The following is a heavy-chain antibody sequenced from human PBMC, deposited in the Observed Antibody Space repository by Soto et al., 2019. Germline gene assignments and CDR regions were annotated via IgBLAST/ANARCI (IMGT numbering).Heavy chain of an antibody. Sequence: EVQLVESGGGLVEPGGSLRLSCAASGFNFINAWMHCVRQAPGKGLEWVGRIKSKADGETTDYAAPLKGRFIISRDDSINALYLQINSLRVEVTVVYYCSALGVWGQGTTVTFSS. CDR3: SALGV. CDR2: IKSKADGETT. J-gene: IGHJ6*01. V-gene: IGHV3-15*07. CDR1: GFNFINAW.